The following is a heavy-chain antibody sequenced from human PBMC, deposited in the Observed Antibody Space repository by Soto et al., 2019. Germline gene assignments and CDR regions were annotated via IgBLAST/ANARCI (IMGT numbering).Heavy chain of an antibody. Sequence: GESLKISCKGSGYSFIDYWIGWVRQVPGKGLEWMGVIYPGDSDTRYSPSFQGHVTISADKSISTAYLQWSTLKASDTAMYYCARRAAGTPYYYYGMDVWGQGTTVTVS. CDR3: ARRAAGTPYYYYGMDV. CDR1: GYSFIDYW. V-gene: IGHV5-51*01. D-gene: IGHD6-13*01. J-gene: IGHJ6*02. CDR2: IYPGDSDT.